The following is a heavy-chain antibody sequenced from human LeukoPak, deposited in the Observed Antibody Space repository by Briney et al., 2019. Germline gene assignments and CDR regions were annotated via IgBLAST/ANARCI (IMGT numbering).Heavy chain of an antibody. V-gene: IGHV3-23*01. CDR2: IGSGGDT. J-gene: IGHJ4*02. D-gene: IGHD1-26*01. Sequence: GGSLRLSCAASGFTFSNYAMTWVRQSPGKGLEWVSVIGSGGDTYYSDSVQGRFTISRDNSKNTLYLQMNSLKADDTAVYYCARDQSIAGPTTADYWGQGTLVTVSS. CDR3: ARDQSIAGPTTADY. CDR1: GFTFSNYA.